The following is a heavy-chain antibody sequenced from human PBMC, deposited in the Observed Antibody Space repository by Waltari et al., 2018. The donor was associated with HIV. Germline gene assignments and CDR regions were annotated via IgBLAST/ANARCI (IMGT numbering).Heavy chain of an antibody. Sequence: QVQLQESGPGLVQTLEPVSVAGAVAVATITSGNFWARIRQSPGKGLEWMSTIHNKGRGHYYPPLVCRLLVSVDTSKNHFSLKMSYVTAAATAIYYCARDLGVNTGPFDFWGQGTQVTVSS. V-gene: IGHV4-38-2*02. D-gene: IGHD3-3*01. CDR1: VATITSGNF. CDR2: IHNKGRG. CDR3: ARDLGVNTGPFDF. J-gene: IGHJ4*02.